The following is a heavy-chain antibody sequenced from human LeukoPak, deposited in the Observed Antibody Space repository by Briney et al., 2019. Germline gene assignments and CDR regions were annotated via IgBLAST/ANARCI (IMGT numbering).Heavy chain of an antibody. Sequence: GRSLRLSCAASGFTFSSCGMHWVRQAPGKGLEWVAVIWYDGSNKYYADSVKGRFTISRDNSKNTLYLQMNSLRAEDTAVYYCARGQSTGGYNHWVHYYYYMDVWGKGTTVTVSS. J-gene: IGHJ6*03. D-gene: IGHD3-22*01. CDR3: ARGQSTGGYNHWVHYYYYMDV. CDR1: GFTFSSCG. CDR2: IWYDGSNK. V-gene: IGHV3-33*01.